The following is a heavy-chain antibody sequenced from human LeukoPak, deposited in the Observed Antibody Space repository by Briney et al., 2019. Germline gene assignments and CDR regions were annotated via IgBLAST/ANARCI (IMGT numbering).Heavy chain of an antibody. V-gene: IGHV4-34*01. CDR1: GGSFSGYY. D-gene: IGHD3-22*01. J-gene: IGHJ6*03. Sequence: SETLSLTCAVYGGSFSGYYWTWIRQSPGKGLEWNGGINPSGSTYYNPSLQSRLTISRDTSKNKYSLRLSSVTAADTAVYYCARGRQEISMILVVMTGVSYYLDVWGIGTTVTVS. CDR2: INPSGST. CDR3: ARGRQEISMILVVMTGVSYYLDV.